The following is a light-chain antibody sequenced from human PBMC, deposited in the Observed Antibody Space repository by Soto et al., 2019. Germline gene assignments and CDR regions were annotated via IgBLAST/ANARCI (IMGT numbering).Light chain of an antibody. CDR1: QSIINF. CDR2: AAS. J-gene: IGKJ4*01. CDR3: QQRYSTPLT. V-gene: IGKV1-39*01. Sequence: DIQMTQSPSSLSASVGDRVTITCRASQSIINFLNWYQEKPGKAPKLLIYAASSLQRGVPSRFSGSGSGTNFPLTISSLQPEDFATYYCQQRYSTPLTFGGGTRVEIK.